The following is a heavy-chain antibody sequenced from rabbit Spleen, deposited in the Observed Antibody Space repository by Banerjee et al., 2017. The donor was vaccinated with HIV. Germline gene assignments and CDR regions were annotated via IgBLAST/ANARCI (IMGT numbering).Heavy chain of an antibody. J-gene: IGHJ6*01. D-gene: IGHD8-1*01. CDR1: GIDFSSYNF. CDR2: IDIGSRDSP. V-gene: IGHV1S45*01. CDR3: ARDPGGSFPPSAMAL. Sequence: QQQLEESGGGLVKPGGTLTLTCKASGIDFSSYNFICWVHQAPGKGLEWIACIDIGSRDSPYSPSWAKGRFISSKPSSPTVTLQMTSLTFADTATYFGARDPGGSFPPSAMALWGQAPSSPS.